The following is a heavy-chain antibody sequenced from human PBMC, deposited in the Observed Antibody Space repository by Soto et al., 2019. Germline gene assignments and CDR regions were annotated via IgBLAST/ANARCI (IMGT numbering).Heavy chain of an antibody. D-gene: IGHD5-12*01. J-gene: IGHJ5*02. V-gene: IGHV4-30-4*01. Sequence: PSETLSLTCTVSGGSISSGDYYWSWIRQPPGKGLEWIGYIYYSGSTYYNPSLKSRVTISVDTSKNQFSLKLSSVTAADTAVYYCARDRYDYRLFDPWGQGTLVTVSS. CDR2: IYYSGST. CDR3: ARDRYDYRLFDP. CDR1: GGSISSGDYY.